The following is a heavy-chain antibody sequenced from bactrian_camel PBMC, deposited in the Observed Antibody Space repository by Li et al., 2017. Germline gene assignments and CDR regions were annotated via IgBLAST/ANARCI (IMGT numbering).Heavy chain of an antibody. V-gene: IGHV3S28*01. CDR1: GFTFSTYY. CDR3: ALLPREVFPGPCRPEPNEYRY. Sequence: QLVESGGGLVQPGESLILSCAASGFTFSTYYMSWLRQAPGKEREGVAGIYTGAPRTYYADSVKGRVTISVDRAKNTLYLQMNSLEPEDTGMFYCALLPREVFPGPCRPEPNEYRYWGQGTQVTVS. J-gene: IGHJ4*01. D-gene: IGHD2*01. CDR2: IYTGAPRT.